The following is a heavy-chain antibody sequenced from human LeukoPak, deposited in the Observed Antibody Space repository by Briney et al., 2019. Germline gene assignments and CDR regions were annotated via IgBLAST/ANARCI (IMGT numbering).Heavy chain of an antibody. Sequence: GRSLRLSCAASGFTFRSYGMHWVRQAPGKGLEWVAVISYDGSNKYYADSVKGRFTISRDNSKNTLYLQMNSLRAEDTAVYYCAKGEYDSRFGYWGQGTLVTVSS. V-gene: IGHV3-30*18. CDR1: GFTFRSYG. CDR2: ISYDGSNK. CDR3: AKGEYDSRFGY. D-gene: IGHD3-22*01. J-gene: IGHJ4*02.